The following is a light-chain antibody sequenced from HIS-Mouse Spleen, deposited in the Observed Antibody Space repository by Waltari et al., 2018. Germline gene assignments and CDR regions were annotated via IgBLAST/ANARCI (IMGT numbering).Light chain of an antibody. CDR1: TLWDKS. CDR3: QAWDSSYSV. J-gene: IGLJ2*01. Sequence: SYELTQPPSLSVSPGQTASITCSGDTLWDKSACWYQQKPGQSLVLVIYQDSKRPSGIPERFSGSNSGNTATLTISGTQAMDEADYYCQAWDSSYSVFGGGTKLTVL. CDR2: QDS. V-gene: IGLV3-1*01.